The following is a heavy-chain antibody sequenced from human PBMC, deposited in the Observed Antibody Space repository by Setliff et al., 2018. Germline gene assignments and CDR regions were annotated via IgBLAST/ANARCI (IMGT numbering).Heavy chain of an antibody. CDR1: GYSFTSYW. Sequence: GASLTLSCKGSGYSFTSYWIGWVRQMPGKGLEWMGIIYPGDSDTRYSPSFQGQVTISADKSISTAYLQWSSLKASDTAMYYCARITYYYDSSGYYPDAFDIWGQGTMVTVSS. V-gene: IGHV5-51*01. D-gene: IGHD3-22*01. CDR3: ARITYYYDSSGYYPDAFDI. J-gene: IGHJ3*02. CDR2: IYPGDSDT.